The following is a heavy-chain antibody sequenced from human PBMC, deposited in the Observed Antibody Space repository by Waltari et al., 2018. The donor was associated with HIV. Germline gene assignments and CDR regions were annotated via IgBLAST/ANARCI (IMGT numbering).Heavy chain of an antibody. CDR1: GFSFSDYY. V-gene: IGHV3-11*01. J-gene: IGHJ5*01. D-gene: IGHD3-3*01. CDR2: ISSRGNNT. CDR3: ARTKYDLWSGSYFDS. Sequence: QVQLVESGGGLVKHGGSLRLSCVASGFSFSDYYMSWIRLAPGKGLEWVSSISSRGNNTHYADSVQGRITISRDNAKNSLYLQMNTLRAEDTAVYYCARTKYDLWSGSYFDSWGQGTLVTVSS.